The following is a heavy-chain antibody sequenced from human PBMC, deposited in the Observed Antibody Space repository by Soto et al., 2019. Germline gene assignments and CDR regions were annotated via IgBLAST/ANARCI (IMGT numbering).Heavy chain of an antibody. V-gene: IGHV3-49*04. Sequence: GGSLRLSCTGSGLTFGVYTISWVRRAPGKGLEWVGSIRSTVYGATTDVAASVKGRFTFSRDDSNDTAYLQMNILRSEDTAVYYCARATAPHDYPWYYYGMDVWGQGTTVTVSS. CDR2: IRSTVYGATT. CDR3: ARATAPHDYPWYYYGMDV. D-gene: IGHD4-17*01. CDR1: GLTFGVYT. J-gene: IGHJ6*02.